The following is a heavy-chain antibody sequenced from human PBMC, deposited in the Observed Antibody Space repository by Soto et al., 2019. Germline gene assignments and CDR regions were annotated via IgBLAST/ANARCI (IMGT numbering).Heavy chain of an antibody. Sequence: PGGSLRLSCAASGFTFSSYSMSWVRQAPGKGLEWVSGFRTGGDDGTTYYADSVKGRFTISRDNSKNTLFLLMNSLRAEDTAIYYCAKKVNSGPGSQYFDYWGQGTLVTVSS. J-gene: IGHJ4*02. CDR1: GFTFSSYS. CDR2: FRTGGDDGTT. D-gene: IGHD3-10*01. CDR3: AKKVNSGPGSQYFDY. V-gene: IGHV3-23*01.